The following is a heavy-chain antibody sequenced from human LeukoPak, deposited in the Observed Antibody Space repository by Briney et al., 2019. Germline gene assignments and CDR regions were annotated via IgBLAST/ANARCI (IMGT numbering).Heavy chain of an antibody. D-gene: IGHD1-26*01. CDR1: GFTFSSYA. Sequence: GGSLRLSCAASGFTFSSYAMSWVRQAPGQGLEWVSSINSGGGSTYYADSVKGRFTISRDSSRNTLFLHMNTLRAEDTAIYYCAKDRTVGASYWYFDLWGRGTLVTVSS. J-gene: IGHJ2*01. CDR3: AKDRTVGASYWYFDL. V-gene: IGHV3-23*01. CDR2: INSGGGST.